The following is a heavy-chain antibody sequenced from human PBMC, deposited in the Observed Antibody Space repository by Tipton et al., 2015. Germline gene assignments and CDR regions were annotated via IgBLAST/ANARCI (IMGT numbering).Heavy chain of an antibody. V-gene: IGHV4-34*01. CDR2: INHSGGT. CDR1: GGTFSGYH. CDR3: ARRFSHSSSWTFDY. J-gene: IGHJ4*02. D-gene: IGHD6-13*01. Sequence: TLSLTCAVYGGTFSGYHWSWIRQPPGKGLEWIGEINHSGGTNYNSSLNSRVTISVDTSKNQFSLKLSSVTAADTAVYYCARRFSHSSSWTFDYWGQGTLVTVSS.